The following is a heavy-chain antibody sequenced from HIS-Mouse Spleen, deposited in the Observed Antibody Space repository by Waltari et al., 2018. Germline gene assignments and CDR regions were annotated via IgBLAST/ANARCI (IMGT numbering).Heavy chain of an antibody. Sequence: QVQLVESGGGVVQPGRSLRLPCAASGFTFSSYAMPWFCRAPGKGLEWVEVISYDGSNKYYADSVKGRFTISRDNSKNTLYLQMNSLRAEDTAVYYCARDTVPHTLYFDLWGRGTLVTVSS. CDR3: ARDTVPHTLYFDL. CDR1: GFTFSSYA. CDR2: ISYDGSNK. J-gene: IGHJ2*01. D-gene: IGHD2-21*01. V-gene: IGHV3-30*04.